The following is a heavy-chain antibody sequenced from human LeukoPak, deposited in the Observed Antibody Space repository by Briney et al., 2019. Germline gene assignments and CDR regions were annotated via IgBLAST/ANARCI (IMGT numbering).Heavy chain of an antibody. D-gene: IGHD6-13*01. V-gene: IGHV3-53*01. CDR3: AGTYSSSWYGSYYYYYGMDV. CDR1: GFTVSSNY. CDR2: IYSGGST. Sequence: PGGSLRLSCAASGFTVSSNYMSWVRQAPGKGLEWVSVIYSGGSTYYADSVKGRFTISRDNSKNTLYLQMNSLRAEDTAVYYCAGTYSSSWYGSYYYYYGMDVWGHGTTVTVSS. J-gene: IGHJ6*02.